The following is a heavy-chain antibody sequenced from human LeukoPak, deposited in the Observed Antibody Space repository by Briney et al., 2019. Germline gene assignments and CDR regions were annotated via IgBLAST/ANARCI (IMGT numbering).Heavy chain of an antibody. V-gene: IGHV3-74*01. CDR1: GFTFSGYW. CDR3: VRGAVGTGVWFDP. CDR2: INIDGATT. Sequence: GGSLRLSCAASGFTFSGYWMHWVRQAPGKGLEWVSRINIDGATTNYADSVKGRFTISRDNAKNTLHLQMNSLRADDTAVYYCVRGAVGTGVWFDPWGQGTLVTVSS. D-gene: IGHD1-26*01. J-gene: IGHJ5*02.